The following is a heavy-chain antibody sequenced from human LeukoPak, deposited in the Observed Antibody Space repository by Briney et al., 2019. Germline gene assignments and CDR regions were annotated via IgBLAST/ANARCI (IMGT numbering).Heavy chain of an antibody. CDR3: ARGEGSSSWYFDY. J-gene: IGHJ4*02. D-gene: IGHD6-13*01. V-gene: IGHV4-38-2*01. CDR2: IYHSGST. Sequence: PSQTLSLTCAVSGYSIGSGFFWVWLRQPPGKGLEWIGTIYHSGSTYYNPSLKSRVTVSVDTSKNQFSLKLRSVTAADTAVYYCARGEGSSSWYFDYWGQGTLVTVSS. CDR1: GYSIGSGFF.